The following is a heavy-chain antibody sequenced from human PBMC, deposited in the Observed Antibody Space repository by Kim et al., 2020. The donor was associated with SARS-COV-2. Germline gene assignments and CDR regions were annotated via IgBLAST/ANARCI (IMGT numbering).Heavy chain of an antibody. CDR2: FDPEDGET. Sequence: ASVKVSCKVSGYTLTELSMHWVRQAPGKGLEWMGGFDPEDGETIYAQKFKGRVTMTEDTSTDTAYMELSSLRSEDTAVYYCATGPAVAGTGGWFDPWGQGTLVTVSS. CDR1: GYTLTELS. J-gene: IGHJ5*02. V-gene: IGHV1-24*01. D-gene: IGHD6-19*01. CDR3: ATGPAVAGTGGWFDP.